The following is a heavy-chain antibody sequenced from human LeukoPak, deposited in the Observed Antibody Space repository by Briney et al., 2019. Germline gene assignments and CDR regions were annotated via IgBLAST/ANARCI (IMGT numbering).Heavy chain of an antibody. CDR2: ISAYNGNT. Sequence: ASVKVSCKASGYIFTSYGISWVRQAPGQGLEWMGWISAYNGNTNYAQKLQGRVTMTTDTSTSTAYMELRSLRSDDTAVYYCARSLDYGGNYDAFDIWGQGTMVTVSS. D-gene: IGHD4-23*01. CDR3: ARSLDYGGNYDAFDI. J-gene: IGHJ3*02. V-gene: IGHV1-18*01. CDR1: GYIFTSYG.